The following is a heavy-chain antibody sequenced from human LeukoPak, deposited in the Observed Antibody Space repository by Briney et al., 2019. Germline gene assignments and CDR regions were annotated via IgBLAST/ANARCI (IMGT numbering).Heavy chain of an antibody. CDR2: INPNSGGT. CDR3: ARVQVTTLSGRDY. J-gene: IGHJ4*02. D-gene: IGHD4-17*01. CDR1: GYTFTGYY. Sequence: GASVKVSCKASGYTFTGYYMHWVRQAPGQGLEWMGWINPNSGGTNYAQKFQGRVTMTRDTSISTAYMELSRLGSDDTAVYYCARVQVTTLSGRDYWGQGTLVTVSS. V-gene: IGHV1-2*02.